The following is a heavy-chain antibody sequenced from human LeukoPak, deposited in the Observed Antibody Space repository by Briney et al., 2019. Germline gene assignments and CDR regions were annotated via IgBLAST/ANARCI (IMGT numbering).Heavy chain of an antibody. V-gene: IGHV3-23*01. CDR1: GFTFSTYA. CDR3: AKHRMVRGVITDYYFDY. Sequence: AGGSLRLSCAASGFTFSTYAMSWVRQAPGKGLEWVSTITGSGGTTYYADSVKGRFTISRDNSKNTLYLQMNSLRGEDTAVYYCAKHRMVRGVITDYYFDYWGQGALVT. CDR2: ITGSGGTT. J-gene: IGHJ4*02. D-gene: IGHD3-10*01.